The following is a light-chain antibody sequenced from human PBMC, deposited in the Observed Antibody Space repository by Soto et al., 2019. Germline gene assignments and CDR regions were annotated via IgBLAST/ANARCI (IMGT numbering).Light chain of an antibody. V-gene: IGKV1D-16*01. CDR2: AAS. Sequence: DIQMTQSPSSLSASVGDRVTITCRASQDVNKWLAWYQQKPEKAPKSLIYAASSLRGGVPSRFSCSGSGTEFTLTISSLQPEYVGTYYCQQYNTYPLTFGGGTKVEI. CDR1: QDVNKW. CDR3: QQYNTYPLT. J-gene: IGKJ4*01.